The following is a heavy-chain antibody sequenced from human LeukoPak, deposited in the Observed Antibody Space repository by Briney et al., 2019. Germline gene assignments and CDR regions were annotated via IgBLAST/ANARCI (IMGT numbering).Heavy chain of an antibody. V-gene: IGHV3-48*04. Sequence: GGSLRLSCAASGFSFSSYSMNWARQSPGKGLEWDSYISSSSSTIYYADSVKGRFTISRDNAKNSLYLQMNSLRAEDTAVYYCARVRKDIQSMVRGQNYYYYYMDAWGKGTTVTISS. CDR3: ARVRKDIQSMVRGQNYYYYYMDA. J-gene: IGHJ6*03. CDR1: GFSFSSYS. D-gene: IGHD3-10*01. CDR2: ISSSSSTI.